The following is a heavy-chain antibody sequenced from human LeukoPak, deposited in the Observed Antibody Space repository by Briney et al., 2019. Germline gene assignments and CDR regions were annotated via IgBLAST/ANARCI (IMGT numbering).Heavy chain of an antibody. V-gene: IGHV1-24*01. Sequence: ASVMLSCKVSEYTLTELSIHWVRQAPGKGLEWMGRFDPEDGQTIHAQKFQGRVTMTEDTSTDTAYMELSSLRSEDTAVYYCATDLELLRGSDYWGQGTLVTVSS. CDR3: ATDLELLRGSDY. J-gene: IGHJ4*02. CDR2: FDPEDGQT. D-gene: IGHD2/OR15-2a*01. CDR1: EYTLTELS.